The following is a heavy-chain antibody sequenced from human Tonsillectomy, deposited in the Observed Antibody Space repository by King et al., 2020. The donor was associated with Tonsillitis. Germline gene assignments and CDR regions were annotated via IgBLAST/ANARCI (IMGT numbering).Heavy chain of an antibody. D-gene: IGHD5-18*01. V-gene: IGHV1-69*01. CDR2: IIPIFGTA. Sequence: QLVQSGAEVKKPGSSVKVSCKASGCTFSNYAITWVRQAPGQGLEWMGGIIPIFGTANHAQTFQGRVTFTADESTSSAYMELSSLGSEDTAVYYCARESVDTTMGNYYYYGLDVWGQGTTVTVSS. CDR3: ARESVDTTMGNYYYYGLDV. J-gene: IGHJ6*02. CDR1: GCTFSNYA.